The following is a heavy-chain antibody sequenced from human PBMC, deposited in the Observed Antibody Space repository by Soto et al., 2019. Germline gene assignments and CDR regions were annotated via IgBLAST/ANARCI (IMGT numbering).Heavy chain of an antibody. J-gene: IGHJ5*02. D-gene: IGHD6-13*01. CDR1: GYTFTGYY. Sequence: ASVKVSCKASGYTFTGYYMHWVRQAPGQGLEWMGWINPNSGGTNYARKFQGRVTMTRDTSISTAYMELSRLRSDDTAVYYCASIAAAGTEYYWFDPWGQGTLVTVSS. CDR3: ASIAAAGTEYYWFDP. V-gene: IGHV1-2*02. CDR2: INPNSGGT.